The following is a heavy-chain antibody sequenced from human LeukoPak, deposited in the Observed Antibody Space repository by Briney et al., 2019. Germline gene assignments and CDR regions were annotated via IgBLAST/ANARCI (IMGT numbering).Heavy chain of an antibody. CDR2: ISAYNGNT. J-gene: IGHJ4*02. CDR3: ARAAVAGTFIPYYFDY. V-gene: IGHV1-18*01. Sequence: ASVKVSCKASGYTFTSYGISWVRQAPGQGLEWMGWISAYNGNTNYAQKLQGRVTMTTDTSTSTAYMELRSLRSEDTAVYYCARAAVAGTFIPYYFDYWGQGTLVTVSS. CDR1: GYTFTSYG. D-gene: IGHD6-19*01.